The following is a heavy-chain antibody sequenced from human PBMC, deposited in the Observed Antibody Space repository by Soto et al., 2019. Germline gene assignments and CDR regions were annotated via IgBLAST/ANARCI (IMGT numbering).Heavy chain of an antibody. V-gene: IGHV4-30-4*01. D-gene: IGHD4-17*01. J-gene: IGHJ4*02. CDR1: GGSISSGDYY. CDR3: ASVTRGDYVIDY. CDR2: IYYSGST. Sequence: SETLSLTCTVSGGSISSGDYYWSWIRQPPGKSLEWIGYIYYSGSTYYNPSLKSRVTISVDTSKNQFSLKLSSVTAADTAVYYCASVTRGDYVIDYWGQGTLVTVSS.